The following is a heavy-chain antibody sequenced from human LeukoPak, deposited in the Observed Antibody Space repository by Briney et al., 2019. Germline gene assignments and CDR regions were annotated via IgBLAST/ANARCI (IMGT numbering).Heavy chain of an antibody. Sequence: SETLSLTCTVSGGSDSRGSYYWRWIRQPPGKGLEWIGYIYYSGSTNYDPSLKSRVTISVDTAKNQFSLKLSSVTAADTAVYYCARGRFSYGYPYYFDYWGQGTLVTVSS. V-gene: IGHV4-61*01. CDR1: GGSDSRGSYY. J-gene: IGHJ4*02. CDR3: ARGRFSYGYPYYFDY. D-gene: IGHD5-18*01. CDR2: IYYSGST.